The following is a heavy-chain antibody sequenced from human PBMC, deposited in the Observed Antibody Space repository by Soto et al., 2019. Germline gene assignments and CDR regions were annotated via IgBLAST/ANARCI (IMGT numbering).Heavy chain of an antibody. CDR2: SRNRVTRHTP. CDR3: TRGLLGGAPSYTFHGMDV. Sequence: EVQLVESGGGLVQPGGSLRLCCAASGFTFRDHYMDWVRQAPGKGMEWVARSRNRVTRHTPEYAASVKGRFTISRDESKSSLYLQMSSLRIQHTAVYYCTRGLLGGAPSYTFHGMDVWGQGTTVTVSS. J-gene: IGHJ6*01. D-gene: IGHD1-26*01. V-gene: IGHV3-72*01. CDR1: GFTFRDHY.